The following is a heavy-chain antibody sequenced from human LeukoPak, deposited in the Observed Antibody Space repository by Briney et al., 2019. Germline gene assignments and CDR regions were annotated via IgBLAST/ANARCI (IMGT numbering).Heavy chain of an antibody. V-gene: IGHV1-18*01. J-gene: IGHJ4*02. Sequence: GASVKVSCKASGYTFTSYGISWVRQAPGQGLEWMGWISACNGNTNYAQKLQGRVTMTTDTSTSTAYMELRSLRSDDTAVYYCARPYYDSSAPPYDYWGRGTLVTVSS. CDR2: ISACNGNT. D-gene: IGHD3-22*01. CDR3: ARPYYDSSAPPYDY. CDR1: GYTFTSYG.